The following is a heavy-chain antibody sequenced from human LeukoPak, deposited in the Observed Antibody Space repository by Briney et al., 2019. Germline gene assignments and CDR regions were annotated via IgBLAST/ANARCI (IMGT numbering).Heavy chain of an antibody. V-gene: IGHV1-2*06. J-gene: IGHJ3*02. CDR3: ARNLSYHYDSSAFDI. CDR1: RYTFTGYS. Sequence: SSVHVSCKASRYTFTGYSMHWVRQAPRQGLEWIGLINPNSGGTNYAQKFQGKATMTRDTSISTAHMELSRLTSDDTAVYSCARNLSYHYDSSAFDIWGQGTMATVSS. D-gene: IGHD3-22*01. CDR2: INPNSGGT.